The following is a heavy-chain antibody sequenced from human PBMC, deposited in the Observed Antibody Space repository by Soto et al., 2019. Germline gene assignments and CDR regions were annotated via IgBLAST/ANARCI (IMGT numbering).Heavy chain of an antibody. CDR3: ARHHAAEPAAGYYFDY. Sequence: SETLSLTCTVSSGSIRNYYWSWIRQPPGKGLEWIGYIFYSGSTNYNPSLKSRVTISRDTSQNQFSLMLTSVTAADTAVYYCARHHAAEPAAGYYFDYWGQGTLVTVSS. CDR2: IFYSGST. V-gene: IGHV4-59*08. D-gene: IGHD2-2*01. CDR1: SGSIRNYY. J-gene: IGHJ4*02.